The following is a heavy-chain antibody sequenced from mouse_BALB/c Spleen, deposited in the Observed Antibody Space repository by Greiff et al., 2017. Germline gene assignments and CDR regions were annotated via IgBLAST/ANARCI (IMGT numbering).Heavy chain of an antibody. CDR3: ARYDYDGGADYYAMDY. J-gene: IGHJ4*01. CDR1: GFNIKDTY. Sequence: EVQLQESGAELVKPGASVKLSCTASGFNIKDTYMHWVKQRPEQGLEWIGRIDPANGNTKYDPKFQGKATITADTSSNTAYLQLSSLTSEDTAVYYCARYDYDGGADYYAMDYWGQGTSVTVSS. V-gene: IGHV14-3*02. D-gene: IGHD2-4*01. CDR2: IDPANGNT.